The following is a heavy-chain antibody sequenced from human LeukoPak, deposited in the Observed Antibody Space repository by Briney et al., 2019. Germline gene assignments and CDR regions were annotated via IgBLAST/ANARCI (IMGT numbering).Heavy chain of an antibody. V-gene: IGHV4-59*08. D-gene: IGHD6-6*01. CDR1: GGSMSSYY. J-gene: IGHJ4*02. Sequence: SETLSLTCTVSGGSMSSYYWSWIRQPPGKGLEWIGYIYYNGKPNYSPSPNSRVTISVDTSRNQFSLKLNSVTAADTAVYYCATGGSSVAYWSQGTLATASS. CDR2: IYYNGKP. CDR3: ATGGSSVAY.